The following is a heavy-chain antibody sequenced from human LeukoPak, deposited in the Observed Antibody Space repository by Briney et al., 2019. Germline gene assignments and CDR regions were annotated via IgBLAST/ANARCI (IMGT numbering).Heavy chain of an antibody. V-gene: IGHV1-2*04. Sequence: ASVKVSCKASGYTFTDYYMHWVRQAPGQGLVWMGWINPNSGGTNYAQKFQGWVTMTRDTSISTAYMELNRLRSDDTAVYYCARDQASAAVGTVYYYHGMDVWGQGTTVTVSS. CDR3: ARDQASAAVGTVYYYHGMDV. CDR1: GYTFTDYY. D-gene: IGHD6-13*01. J-gene: IGHJ6*02. CDR2: INPNSGGT.